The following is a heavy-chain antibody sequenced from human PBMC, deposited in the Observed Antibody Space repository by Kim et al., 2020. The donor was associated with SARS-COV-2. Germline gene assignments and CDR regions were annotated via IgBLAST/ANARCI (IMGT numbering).Heavy chain of an antibody. CDR3: ARGGYCSITSCYFYYYALDV. J-gene: IGHJ6*02. V-gene: IGHV3-21*01. CDR1: GFGFDTHS. Sequence: GGSLRLSCAASGFGFDTHSMNWVRQAPGKGLEWVSSIGGTSNYIYYADSVKGRFTISRDNAKNSLFLQMNSLRAEDTAVYYCARGGYCSITSCYFYYYALDVWGQGTTVTVSS. CDR2: IGGTSNYI. D-gene: IGHD2-2*01.